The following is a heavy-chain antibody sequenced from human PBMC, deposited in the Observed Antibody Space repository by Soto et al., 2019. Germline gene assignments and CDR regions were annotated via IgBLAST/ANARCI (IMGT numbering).Heavy chain of an antibody. CDR3: ARGRWLQGDYYYYGMDV. CDR1: GGTFSSYA. CDR2: IIPIFGTA. Sequence: VASVKVSCKASGGTFSSYAISWVRQAPGQGLEWMGGIIPIFGTANYAQKFQGRVTITADESTSTAYMELSSLRSEDTAVYYCARGRWLQGDYYYYGMDVWGQGTTVTVSS. J-gene: IGHJ6*02. D-gene: IGHD5-12*01. V-gene: IGHV1-69*13.